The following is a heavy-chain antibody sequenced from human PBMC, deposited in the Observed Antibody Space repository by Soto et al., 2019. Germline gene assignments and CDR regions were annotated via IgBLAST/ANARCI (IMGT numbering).Heavy chain of an antibody. CDR2: IYPGDSDT. CDR1: GYSFTSYW. Sequence: EVQLVQSGAEVKKPGESLKISCKGSGYSFTSYWIGWVRQMPGKGLEWMGIIYPGDSDTRYSPSFQGQVTISADKSISTAYLQWSSLKASDTAMYYCARVHTYYYDSSGYHPTGYYFDYWGQGTLVTVSS. CDR3: ARVHTYYYDSSGYHPTGYYFDY. D-gene: IGHD3-22*01. V-gene: IGHV5-51*01. J-gene: IGHJ4*02.